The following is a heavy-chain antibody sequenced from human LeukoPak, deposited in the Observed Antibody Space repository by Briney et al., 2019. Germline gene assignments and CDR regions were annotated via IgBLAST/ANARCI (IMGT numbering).Heavy chain of an antibody. CDR3: TRRYYFDTSGYYGDDY. J-gene: IGHJ4*02. D-gene: IGHD3-22*01. CDR2: IRSKANDYAT. V-gene: IGHV3-73*01. Sequence: GGSLRLSCAASGFTFSGSAMHWVRQASGKGLEWVGRIRSKANDYATSYGASVKGRFTISRDDSESAAYLQMNSLKIEDTAMYYCTRRYYFDTSGYYGDDYWGQGTLVTVSS. CDR1: GFTFSGSA.